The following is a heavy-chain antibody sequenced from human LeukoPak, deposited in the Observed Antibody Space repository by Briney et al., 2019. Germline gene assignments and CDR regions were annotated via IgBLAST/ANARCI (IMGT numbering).Heavy chain of an antibody. CDR2: ISGSGGST. V-gene: IGHV3-23*01. CDR3: AEDPAVTGPYYFDY. Sequence: PGGSLRLSCAASGFTFSSYTMSWVRQAPGKGLEWVSAISGSGGSTYYADSVKGRFTISRDNSKNTLYLQMNSLRAEDTAVYYCAEDPAVTGPYYFDYWGQGTLVTVSS. J-gene: IGHJ4*02. CDR1: GFTFSSYT. D-gene: IGHD2-21*02.